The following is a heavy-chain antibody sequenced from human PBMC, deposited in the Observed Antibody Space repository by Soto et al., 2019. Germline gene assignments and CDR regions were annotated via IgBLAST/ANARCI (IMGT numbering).Heavy chain of an antibody. V-gene: IGHV4-34*01. Sequence: SETLSLTCAVSGGSFIGYYWGWVRQPPGKGLEWIGDINETGGSNYNPSLKSRVMISVDTAKTQFSLNVTSVTAADTAVYYCAREVGYYSATRRNLYFDYWGPGTLVTVSS. D-gene: IGHD2-2*01. CDR1: GGSFIGYY. CDR3: AREVGYYSATRRNLYFDY. J-gene: IGHJ4*02. CDR2: INETGGS.